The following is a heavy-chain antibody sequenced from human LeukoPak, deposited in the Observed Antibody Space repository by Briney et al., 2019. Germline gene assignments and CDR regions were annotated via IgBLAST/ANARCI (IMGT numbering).Heavy chain of an antibody. CDR2: ISSGGSTI. D-gene: IGHD1-26*01. CDR1: GFTFRTYS. V-gene: IGHV3-48*02. Sequence: GSLRLSCEASGFTFRTYSMNWVRQAPGKGLEWVSYISSGGSTIYYADSVKGRFTISRDNAKNSLYLQMNSLRDEDTAVYYCARGYDYWGQGTLVTVSS. J-gene: IGHJ4*02. CDR3: ARGYDY.